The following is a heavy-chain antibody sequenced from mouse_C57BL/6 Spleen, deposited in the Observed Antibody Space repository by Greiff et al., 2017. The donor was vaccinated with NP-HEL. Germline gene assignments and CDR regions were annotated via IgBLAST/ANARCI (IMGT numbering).Heavy chain of an antibody. J-gene: IGHJ4*01. CDR3: ATKPSYYGSSYGDYYAMDY. Sequence: VQRVESGAELARPGASVKLSCKASGYTFTSYGISWVKQRPGQGLEWIGEIYPRSGNTYYNEKFKGKATLTADKSSSTAYMELRSLTSEDSAVYFCATKPSYYGSSYGDYYAMDYWGQGTSVTVSS. V-gene: IGHV1-81*01. CDR1: GYTFTSYG. CDR2: IYPRSGNT. D-gene: IGHD1-1*01.